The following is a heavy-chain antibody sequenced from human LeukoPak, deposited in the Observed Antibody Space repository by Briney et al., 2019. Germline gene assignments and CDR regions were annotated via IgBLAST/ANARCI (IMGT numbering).Heavy chain of an antibody. CDR2: IYYSEST. J-gene: IGHJ5*02. V-gene: IGHV4-59*08. CDR1: GGSISSYY. CDR3: ARRRTGTKWFDP. Sequence: SETLSLTCTVSGGSISSYYWSWIRQPPGKGLEWIGYIYYSESTNYNPSLKSRVTISVDTPKNQFSLKLSSVTAADTAVYYCARRRTGTKWFDPWGQGTLVTVSS. D-gene: IGHD1-7*01.